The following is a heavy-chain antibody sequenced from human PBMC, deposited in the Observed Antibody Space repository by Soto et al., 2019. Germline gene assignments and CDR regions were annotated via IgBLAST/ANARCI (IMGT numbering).Heavy chain of an antibody. CDR3: ARAYSSSWQTWGGFDY. Sequence: SETLSLTCTVSGGSISSGGYYWSWIRQHPGKGLEWIGYIYYSGSTYYNPSLKSRVTISVDTSKNQFSLKLSSVTAADTAVYYCARAYSSSWQTWGGFDYWGQGTLVTVSS. CDR1: GGSISSGGYY. CDR2: IYYSGST. D-gene: IGHD6-13*01. J-gene: IGHJ4*02. V-gene: IGHV4-31*03.